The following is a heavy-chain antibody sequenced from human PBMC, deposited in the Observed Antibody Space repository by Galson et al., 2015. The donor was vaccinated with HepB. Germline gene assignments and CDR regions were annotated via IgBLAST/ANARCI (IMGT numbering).Heavy chain of an antibody. D-gene: IGHD2-2*01. CDR2: ISAYNGNT. Sequence: SVKVSCKASGYTFTSYGISWVRQAPGQGLEWMGWISAYNGNTNYAQKLRGRVTMTTDTSTSTAYMELRSLRSDDTAVYYCARAGRDIVVVPAAKTKSYYYYMDVWGKGTTVTVSS. CDR1: GYTFTSYG. CDR3: ARAGRDIVVVPAAKTKSYYYYMDV. J-gene: IGHJ6*03. V-gene: IGHV1-18*01.